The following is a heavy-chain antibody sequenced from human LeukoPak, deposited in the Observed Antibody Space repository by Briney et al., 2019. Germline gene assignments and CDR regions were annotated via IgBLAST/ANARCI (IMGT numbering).Heavy chain of an antibody. J-gene: IGHJ6*03. V-gene: IGHV4-59*01. CDR1: GGSISSYY. D-gene: IGHD5-18*01. Sequence: PETLSLTCTVSGGSISSYYWSWIRQPPGKGLEWIGYIYYSGSTNYNPSLKSRVTISVDTSKNQFSLKLSSVTAADTAVYYCARRGYSYGPRNHYYYYMDVWGKGTTVTVSS. CDR3: ARRGYSYGPRNHYYYYMDV. CDR2: IYYSGST.